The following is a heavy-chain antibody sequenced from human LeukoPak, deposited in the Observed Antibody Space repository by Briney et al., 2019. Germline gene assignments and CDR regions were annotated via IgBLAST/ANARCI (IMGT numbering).Heavy chain of an antibody. V-gene: IGHV3-48*03. CDR1: GFTFSSYE. CDR2: ISSSGSTI. Sequence: GGSLRLSCAASGFTFSSYEMNWVRQAPGKGLEWVSYISSSGSTIYYADSVKGRFTISRDNSKNSLYLQMNSLRTEDTALYYCAKDETYGNYYGMDVWGQGTTVTVSS. CDR3: AKDETYGNYYGMDV. D-gene: IGHD3-16*01. J-gene: IGHJ6*02.